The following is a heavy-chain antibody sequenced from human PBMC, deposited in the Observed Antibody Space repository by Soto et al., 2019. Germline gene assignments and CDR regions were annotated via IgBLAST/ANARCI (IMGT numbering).Heavy chain of an antibody. CDR2: ISSNGGST. CDR3: VKDPVNLSSSWPYGYED. CDR1: GFTFSSYA. V-gene: IGHV3-64D*06. J-gene: IGHJ4*02. D-gene: IGHD6-13*01. Sequence: GGSLRLSCSASGFTFSSYAMHWVRQAPGKGLEYVSAISSNGGSTYYADSVKGRFTISRDNSKNTLYLQMSSLRAEDTAVYYCVKDPVNLSSSWPYGYEDWGQGTLVTVSS.